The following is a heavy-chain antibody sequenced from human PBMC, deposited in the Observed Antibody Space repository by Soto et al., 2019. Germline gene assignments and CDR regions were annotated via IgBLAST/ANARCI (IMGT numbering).Heavy chain of an antibody. J-gene: IGHJ4*02. CDR3: ASYKIFGVVTLPDC. Sequence: QVQLVESGGGVVQPGRSLRLSCAASGFTFSSYAMHWVRQAPGKGLEWVAVISYDGSNKYYADSVKGRFTISRDNSKNTLYLQKNSLRAEDTAVYYCASYKIFGVVTLPDCWVKGTLVTVSS. CDR1: GFTFSSYA. CDR2: ISYDGSNK. V-gene: IGHV3-30-3*01. D-gene: IGHD3-3*01.